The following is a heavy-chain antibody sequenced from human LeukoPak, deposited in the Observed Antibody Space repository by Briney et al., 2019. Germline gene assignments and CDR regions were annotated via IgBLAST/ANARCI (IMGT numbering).Heavy chain of an antibody. CDR1: GFSFISYW. Sequence: GSLRLSCAASGFSFISYWKSWVRQAPGKGLEWVANIKQDGSAKNYVGSVKGRFTISRDNAKNLLYLQMNSLRAEDTAVYYCVGCAGNSCYFDYWGQGTLVIVSS. CDR3: VGCAGNSCYFDY. D-gene: IGHD2/OR15-2a*01. CDR2: IKQDGSAK. V-gene: IGHV3-7*01. J-gene: IGHJ4*02.